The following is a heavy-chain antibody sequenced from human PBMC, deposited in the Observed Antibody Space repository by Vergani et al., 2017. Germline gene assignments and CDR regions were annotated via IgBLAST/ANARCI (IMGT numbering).Heavy chain of an antibody. CDR2: VSESGDRT. CDR1: GFRFNTYD. J-gene: IGHJ6*02. D-gene: IGHD2-2*01. V-gene: IGHV3-23*01. Sequence: EVQLLESGGGLVQPGGSLRLSCEASGFRFNTYDMSWVRQAPGKGLEWVSGVSESGDRTYYADSVKGRFTISRDNSKNTLYLQMNSLRADDTAVYYCAKGVYCSSTSCYEGRGYYYGMGVWGQGTTVTFSS. CDR3: AKGVYCSSTSCYEGRGYYYGMGV.